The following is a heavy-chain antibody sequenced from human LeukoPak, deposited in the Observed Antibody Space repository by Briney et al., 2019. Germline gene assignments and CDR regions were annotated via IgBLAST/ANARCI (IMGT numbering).Heavy chain of an antibody. CDR1: GFTFDDYA. Sequence: PGGSLRLSCAASGFTFDDYAMHWVRHAPGKGLEWVSGISWNSGSIGYADSVKGRFTISRDNAKNSLYLQMNSLRAEDTALYYCAKWGYSYGRYYYYYGMDVWGQGTTVTVSS. J-gene: IGHJ6*02. CDR2: ISWNSGSI. D-gene: IGHD5-18*01. V-gene: IGHV3-9*01. CDR3: AKWGYSYGRYYYYYGMDV.